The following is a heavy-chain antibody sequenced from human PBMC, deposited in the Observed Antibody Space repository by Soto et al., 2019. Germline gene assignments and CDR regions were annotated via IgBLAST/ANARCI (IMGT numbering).Heavy chain of an antibody. CDR2: ISAYNGNT. V-gene: IGHV1-18*01. D-gene: IGHD6-13*01. CDR1: GYTFTSYG. J-gene: IGHJ5*02. Sequence: ASVKVSCKASGYTFTSYGISWVRQAPGQGLEWKGWISAYNGNTNYAQKLQGRVTMTTDTSTSTAYMELRSLRSDDTAVYYCARTRRLIAAVGIPFDPWGQGTLVTVSS. CDR3: ARTRRLIAAVGIPFDP.